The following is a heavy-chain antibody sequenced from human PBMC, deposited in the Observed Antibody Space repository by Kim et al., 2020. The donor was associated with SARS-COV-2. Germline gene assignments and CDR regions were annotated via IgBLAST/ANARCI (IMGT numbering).Heavy chain of an antibody. CDR1: GGTFSSYA. CDR3: ARSGGYYYDSSGYYDWFDP. D-gene: IGHD3-22*01. V-gene: IGHV1-69*13. J-gene: IGHJ5*02. CDR2: IIPIFGTV. Sequence: SVKVSCKASGGTFSSYAISWVRQAPGQGLEWMGGIIPIFGTVNYAQKFQGRVTITADESTSTAYMELSSLRSEDTAVYYCARSGGYYYDSSGYYDWFDPWGQGTLVTVSS.